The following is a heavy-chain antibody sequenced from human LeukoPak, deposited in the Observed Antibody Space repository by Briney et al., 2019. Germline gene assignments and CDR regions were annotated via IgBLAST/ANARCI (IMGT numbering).Heavy chain of an antibody. J-gene: IGHJ4*02. CDR2: INPNSGGT. Sequence: ASVKVSCKASGGPFNTYPINWLRQAPGQGLEWMGWINPNSGGTNYAQKFQGRVTMTRDTSISTAYMELSRLRSDDTAVYYCARDHNYYGSGSYYNVDYRGQGTLVTVSS. V-gene: IGHV1-2*02. CDR1: GGPFNTYP. CDR3: ARDHNYYGSGSYYNVDY. D-gene: IGHD3-10*01.